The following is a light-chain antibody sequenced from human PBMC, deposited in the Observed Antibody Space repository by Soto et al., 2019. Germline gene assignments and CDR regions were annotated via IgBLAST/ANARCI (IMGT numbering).Light chain of an antibody. V-gene: IGKV2-28*01. J-gene: IGKJ1*01. CDR1: QSLLHNNGYNY. CDR2: LGS. CDR3: MQTLQTPRT. Sequence: DIVMTQSPLSLPVTPGEPASISCGSSQSLLHNNGYNYLDWYLQKPGQSPQLLIYLGSNRASGVPDRFSGSGSGSDFTLNISRVEAEDVGVYYCMQTLQTPRTFGQGTKVEIK.